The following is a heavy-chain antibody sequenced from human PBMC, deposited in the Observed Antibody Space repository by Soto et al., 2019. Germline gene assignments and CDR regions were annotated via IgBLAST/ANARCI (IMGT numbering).Heavy chain of an antibody. CDR3: AREGSADFWSGYYRGGYYYGMDV. Sequence: GASVKVSCKASGYTFTSYDINWVRQATGQGLEWMGWMNPNSGNTGYAQKFQGRVTMTRNTSISTAYMELSSLRSEDTAVYYCAREGSADFWSGYYRGGYYYGMDVWGQGTTVTVSS. D-gene: IGHD3-3*01. CDR1: GYTFTSYD. J-gene: IGHJ6*02. CDR2: MNPNSGNT. V-gene: IGHV1-8*01.